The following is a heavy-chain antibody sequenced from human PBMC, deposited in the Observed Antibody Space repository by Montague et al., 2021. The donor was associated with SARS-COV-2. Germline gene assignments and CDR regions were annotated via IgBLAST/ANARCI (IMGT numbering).Heavy chain of an antibody. V-gene: IGHV4-34*01. Sequence: SETLSLTCAVYGGSLSGAYWSWTRQSPGKGLELIGEVNHSEVTNYNPSLKSRVAISVDTSKNQISLKLNSVTAADTAVYYCARALFSRRGVYITTYYYSYYMDAWGTGTTVTVSS. CDR3: ARALFSRRGVYITTYYYSYYMDA. CDR1: GGSLSGAY. D-gene: IGHD3-10*01. CDR2: VNHSEVT. J-gene: IGHJ6*03.